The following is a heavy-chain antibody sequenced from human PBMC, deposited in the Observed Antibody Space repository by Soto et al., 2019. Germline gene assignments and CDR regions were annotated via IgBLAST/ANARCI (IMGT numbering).Heavy chain of an antibody. V-gene: IGHV5-51*01. J-gene: IGHJ6*02. CDR3: AREVIAAAGSPRYGMDV. Sequence: GESLKISCKGSGYSFTSYWIGWVRQMPGKGLERMGIIYPGDSDTRYSPSFQGQVTISADKSISIAYLQWSSLKASDTAMYYCAREVIAAAGSPRYGMDVWGQGTTVTVSS. CDR2: IYPGDSDT. CDR1: GYSFTSYW. D-gene: IGHD6-13*01.